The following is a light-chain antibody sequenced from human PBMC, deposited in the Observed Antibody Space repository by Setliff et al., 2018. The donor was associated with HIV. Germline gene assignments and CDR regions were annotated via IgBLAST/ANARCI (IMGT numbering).Light chain of an antibody. CDR1: SSDVGGYNY. J-gene: IGLJ3*02. Sequence: QSALTQPASVSGSPGQSITISCTGTSSDVGGYNYVSWYQQHPGKAPKLMIYDVTNRPSGVSNRFFGSKSGNTASLTISGLQAEDEVDYYCSSYSGSSTFWVFGGGTKVTVL. CDR2: DVT. V-gene: IGLV2-14*03. CDR3: SSYSGSSTFWV.